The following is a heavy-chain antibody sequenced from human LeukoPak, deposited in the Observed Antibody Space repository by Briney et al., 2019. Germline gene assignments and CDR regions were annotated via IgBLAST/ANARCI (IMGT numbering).Heavy chain of an antibody. J-gene: IGHJ4*02. D-gene: IGHD3-22*01. CDR1: GFTFSSYA. V-gene: IGHV3-23*01. CDR2: ISGSGGST. Sequence: GGSLRLFCAASGFTFSSYAMSWVRQAPGKGLEWVSAISGSGGSTYYADSVKGRFTISRDNSKNTLYLQMNSLRAEDTAVYYCAKDLLSYYDSSGYYSYFDYWGQGTLVTVSS. CDR3: AKDLLSYYDSSGYYSYFDY.